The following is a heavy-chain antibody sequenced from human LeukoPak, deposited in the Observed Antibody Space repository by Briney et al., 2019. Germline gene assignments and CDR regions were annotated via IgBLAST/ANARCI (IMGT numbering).Heavy chain of an antibody. Sequence: ASVKVSCKVSGYTLTELSMHWVRQAPGKGLEWMGGFDPEDGETIYAQKFQGRVTMTEDTSTDTAYMELSSLRSEDTAVYYCATSPGDIVVVPAAREFDYWGQGTLVTVSS. V-gene: IGHV1-24*01. J-gene: IGHJ4*02. CDR1: GYTLTELS. D-gene: IGHD2-2*01. CDR2: FDPEDGET. CDR3: ATSPGDIVVVPAAREFDY.